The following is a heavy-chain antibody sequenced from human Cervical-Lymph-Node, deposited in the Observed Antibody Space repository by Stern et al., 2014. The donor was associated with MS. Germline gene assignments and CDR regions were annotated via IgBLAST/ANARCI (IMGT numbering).Heavy chain of an antibody. J-gene: IGHJ4*02. D-gene: IGHD6-6*01. CDR2: LSYHGNYN. CDR1: GFTFSTRA. V-gene: IGHV3-30*01. Sequence: VQLLESGGGVVQPGRSLRLSCVASGFTFSTRALHWVRQAPGKGLEWVAVLSYHGNYNYYADSVKGRFTISRDNSKNTLYLQMNSLRSEDTAVYSCASSHYFGAALDYWGRGTLVTVSS. CDR3: ASSHYFGAALDY.